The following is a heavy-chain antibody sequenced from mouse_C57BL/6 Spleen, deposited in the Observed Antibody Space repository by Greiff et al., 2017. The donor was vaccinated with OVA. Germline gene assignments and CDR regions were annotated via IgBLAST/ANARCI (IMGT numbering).Heavy chain of an antibody. CDR2: ISSGSSTI. CDR1: GFTFSDYG. Sequence: EVKLMESGGGLVKPGGSLKLSCAASGFTFSDYGMHWVRQAPEKGLEWVAYISSGSSTIYYADTVKGRFTISRDNAKNTLFLQMTSLRSEDTAMYYCARGDDLFAYWGQGTLVTVSA. CDR3: ARGDDLFAY. V-gene: IGHV5-17*01. J-gene: IGHJ3*01. D-gene: IGHD2-3*01.